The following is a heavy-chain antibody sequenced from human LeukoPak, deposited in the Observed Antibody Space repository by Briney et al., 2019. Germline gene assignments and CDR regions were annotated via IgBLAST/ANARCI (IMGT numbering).Heavy chain of an antibody. J-gene: IGHJ4*02. CDR1: GISFRNYA. V-gene: IGHV3-23*01. CDR2: LRGNDET. Sequence: GGSLRLSCAASGISFRNYAMSWVRQAPARGPEWVSSLRGNDETFYADSVKGRFTLSRDDSRNTVYLQLNNLRVEDTAIYYCAKASWVSDPDAVRWGQGTQVTVSS. D-gene: IGHD3-10*01. CDR3: AKASWVSDPDAVR.